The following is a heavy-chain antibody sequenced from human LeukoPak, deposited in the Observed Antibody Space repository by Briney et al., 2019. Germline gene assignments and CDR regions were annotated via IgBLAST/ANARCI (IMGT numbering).Heavy chain of an antibody. CDR1: GFSFRNHW. V-gene: IGHV3-74*03. D-gene: IGHD6-6*01. CDR2: ISSDGSST. J-gene: IGHJ4*02. CDR3: ARDHRRTGRPDFDY. Sequence: GGSLRLSCAASGFSFRNHWMHWVRQTPGKGLVWVSRISSDGSSTTYADSVKGRFTISRDNAKNTLDLQMNNLRAEDTAMYYCARDHRRTGRPDFDYWGQGTLVIVSS.